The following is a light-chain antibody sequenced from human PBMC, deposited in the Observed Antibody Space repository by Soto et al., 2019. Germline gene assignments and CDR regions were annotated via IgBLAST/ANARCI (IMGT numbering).Light chain of an antibody. J-gene: IGLJ1*01. V-gene: IGLV1-40*01. CDR2: ANN. CDR1: SSNIGAGYD. Sequence: QSVLTQPPSVSGARGQRVTISCPGSSSNIGAGYDVHWYQQFPGTAPKLLIYANNNRPSGVPGRFSGSKSGTSASLAITGLQAEDEADYYCQSYDSSLSGYVFGPGTKVTVL. CDR3: QSYDSSLSGYV.